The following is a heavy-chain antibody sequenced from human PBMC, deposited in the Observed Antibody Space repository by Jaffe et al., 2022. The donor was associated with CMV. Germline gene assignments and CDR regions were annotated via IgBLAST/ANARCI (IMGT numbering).Heavy chain of an antibody. CDR1: GASISSYH. V-gene: IGHV4-59*01. J-gene: IGHJ4*02. Sequence: QVQMQESGPGLVKPSETLSLTCTVSGASISSYHWSWIRQSPGRGLEWIGIIYNGGSTSYNPSLKSRVTISIDKSKTQFSLKMTSVTSADTAVYFCARDPPDGYGHFDYWGQGTLVTVSS. CDR2: IYNGGST. D-gene: IGHD2-2*03. CDR3: ARDPPDGYGHFDY.